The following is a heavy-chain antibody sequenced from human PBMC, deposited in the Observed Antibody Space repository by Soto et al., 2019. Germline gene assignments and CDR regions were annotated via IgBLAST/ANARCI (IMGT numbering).Heavy chain of an antibody. V-gene: IGHV1-69*12. J-gene: IGHJ6*02. Sequence: QVQVEQSGAEVKKPRSSVKVSCKASGGTFSTAAISWVRQAPGQGLEWMGGIMPIFRTADYAQKFQGRVTITADESTSTAYLELRSLSSEDTAIYYCARDQDRPQLGGNYYSIMDVWGQGTTVTVSS. CDR3: ARDQDRPQLGGNYYSIMDV. D-gene: IGHD3-3*02. CDR1: GGTFSTAA. CDR2: IMPIFRTA.